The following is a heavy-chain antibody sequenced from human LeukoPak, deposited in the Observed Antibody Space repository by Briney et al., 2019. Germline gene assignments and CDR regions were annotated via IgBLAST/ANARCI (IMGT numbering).Heavy chain of an antibody. CDR1: GFTFSNAW. V-gene: IGHV4-34*01. D-gene: IGHD3-10*01. CDR3: ARGHGYYYGSGSYYPQGGYYGMDV. Sequence: GSLRLSCAASGFTFSNAWMSWVRQPPGKGLEWIGEINHSGSTNYNPSLKSRVTISVDTSKNQFSLKLSSVTAADTAVYYCARGHGYYYGSGSYYPQGGYYGMDVWGQGTTVTVSS. CDR2: INHSGST. J-gene: IGHJ6*02.